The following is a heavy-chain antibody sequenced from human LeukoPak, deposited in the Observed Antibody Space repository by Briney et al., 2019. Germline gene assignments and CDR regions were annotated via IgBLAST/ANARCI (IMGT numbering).Heavy chain of an antibody. Sequence: PGGSLRLSCAASGFTFSSYEMSWDRQGPGKGREWISYISSSGGSIYYADFVKGRFTVSRDNAKNSLYLQVNSMRDDDTAVYYCARERRDCGGDCLDYWGQGTLVTVSS. D-gene: IGHD2-21*02. CDR2: ISSSGGSI. V-gene: IGHV3-48*03. CDR1: GFTFSSYE. CDR3: ARERRDCGGDCLDY. J-gene: IGHJ4*02.